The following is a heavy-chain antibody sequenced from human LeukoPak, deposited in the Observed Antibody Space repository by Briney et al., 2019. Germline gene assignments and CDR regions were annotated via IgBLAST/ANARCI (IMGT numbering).Heavy chain of an antibody. Sequence: ASVKVSCTASGYTFTSYDINWVRQATGQGLEWMGWMNPNSGNTGYAQKFQGRVTMTRNTSISTAYMELSSLRSEDTAVYYCARDTPIGRDFDYWGQGTLVTVSS. CDR3: ARDTPIGRDFDY. V-gene: IGHV1-8*01. D-gene: IGHD3-10*01. CDR2: MNPNSGNT. CDR1: GYTFTSYD. J-gene: IGHJ4*02.